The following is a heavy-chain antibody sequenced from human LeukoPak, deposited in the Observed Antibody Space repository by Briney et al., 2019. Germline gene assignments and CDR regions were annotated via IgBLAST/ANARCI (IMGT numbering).Heavy chain of an antibody. V-gene: IGHV4-38-2*02. J-gene: IGHJ4*02. D-gene: IGHD4-17*01. CDR2: IYHTGST. CDR1: AYSISSGYY. CDR3: ARSYGDYVAPADY. Sequence: PSETLSLTCTVSAYSISSGYYWGWIRQPPGKGLEWIGSIYHTGSTYYNPSLKSRVTISVDTSKNQFSLELSSVTAADTAVYYCARSYGDYVAPADYWGQGTLVTVSS.